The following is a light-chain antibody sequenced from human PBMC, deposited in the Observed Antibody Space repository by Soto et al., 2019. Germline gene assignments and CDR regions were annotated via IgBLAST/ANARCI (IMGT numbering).Light chain of an antibody. CDR3: KHYNIYRT. CDR1: QSISNW. Sequence: DIQMTQSPSTLSASVGDRVTITCRASQSISNWLAWYQQKPGIAPKLLIHQASTLASGVPSRFSGSASGTEFTLTFSSLQPDDFATYCCKHYNIYRTFGQETEVDIK. V-gene: IGKV1-5*03. CDR2: QAS. J-gene: IGKJ1*01.